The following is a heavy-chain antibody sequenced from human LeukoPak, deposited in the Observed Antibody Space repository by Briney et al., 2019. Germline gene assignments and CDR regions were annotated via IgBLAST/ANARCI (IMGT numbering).Heavy chain of an antibody. CDR1: GYTFTSYD. CDR3: ARTYPPPTAGFDY. J-gene: IGHJ4*02. Sequence: ASVKVPCKASGYTFTSYDINWVQQATGQGLEWMGWMNPNSGNTGYAQKFQGRVTMTRNTSISTAYMELSSLRSEDTAVYYCARTYPPPTAGFDYWGRGALVTVSS. D-gene: IGHD6-13*01. CDR2: MNPNSGNT. V-gene: IGHV1-8*01.